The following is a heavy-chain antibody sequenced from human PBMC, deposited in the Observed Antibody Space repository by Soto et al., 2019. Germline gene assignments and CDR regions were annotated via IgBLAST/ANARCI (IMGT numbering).Heavy chain of an antibody. D-gene: IGHD3-3*01. Sequence: GGSLRLSCAASGFTFSSYAMSWVRQAPGKGLEWVSAITGSGGSTYYADSLKGRFTISRDNSKNTLYLQMNSLRAEDTAVYYFAKDRGRTMDDNYDFWSGYYALDYWGQGTLVTVSS. J-gene: IGHJ4*02. V-gene: IGHV3-23*01. CDR2: ITGSGGST. CDR1: GFTFSSYA. CDR3: AKDRGRTMDDNYDFWSGYYALDY.